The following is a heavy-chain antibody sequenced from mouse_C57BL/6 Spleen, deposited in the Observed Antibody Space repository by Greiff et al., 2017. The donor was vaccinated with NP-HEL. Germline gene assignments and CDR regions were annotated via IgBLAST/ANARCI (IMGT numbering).Heavy chain of an antibody. V-gene: IGHV1-76*01. D-gene: IGHD2-2*01. J-gene: IGHJ3*01. CDR1: GYTFTGYW. CDR2: IYPGSGNT. Sequence: QVQLKESGAELMKPGASVKLSCKATGYTFTGYWIEWVKQRPGHGLEWIARIYPGSGNTYYNEKFKGKATLTAEKSSSTAYMQLSSLTSEDSAVYFCARDGYDMFAYWGQGTLVTVSA. CDR3: ARDGYDMFAY.